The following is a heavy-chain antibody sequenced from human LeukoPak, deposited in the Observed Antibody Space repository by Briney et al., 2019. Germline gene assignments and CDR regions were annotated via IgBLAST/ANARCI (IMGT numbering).Heavy chain of an antibody. V-gene: IGHV4-4*09. CDR3: ARHGRYCSSTSCYTGWFDP. J-gene: IGHJ5*02. Sequence: SETLSLTCTVSGGSISSYYWSWIRQPPGKGLEWIGYIYTSGSTNYNPSLKSRVTISVDTSKNQFSLKLSSVTAADTAVYYCARHGRYCSSTSCYTGWFDPWGQGTLVTVSS. D-gene: IGHD2-2*02. CDR2: IYTSGST. CDR1: GGSISSYY.